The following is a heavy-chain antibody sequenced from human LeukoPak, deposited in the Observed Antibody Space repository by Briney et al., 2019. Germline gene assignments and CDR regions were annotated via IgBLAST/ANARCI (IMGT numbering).Heavy chain of an antibody. J-gene: IGHJ6*02. CDR2: IIPILGIA. CDR3: ARESGHGYYYYYGMDV. CDR1: GGTFSSYA. Sequence: SVKVSCKASGGTFSSYAISWVRQAPGQGLEWMGRIIPILGIANYAQKFQGRVTITADKSTSTAYMELSSLRSEDTAVYYCARESGHGYYYYYGMDVWGHGTTVTVSS. V-gene: IGHV1-69*04.